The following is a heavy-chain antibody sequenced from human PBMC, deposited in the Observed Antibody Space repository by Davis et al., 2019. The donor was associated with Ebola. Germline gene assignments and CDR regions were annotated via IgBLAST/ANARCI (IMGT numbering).Heavy chain of an antibody. CDR3: TRVIGGATLGY. CDR2: IRSKAYGGTT. J-gene: IGHJ4*02. Sequence: GGSLRLSCTASGFTFGDYAMSWVRQAPGKGLEWISFIRSKAYGGTTEYAASVKGRFTISRDDSKSIAYLQMNSLKTEDTAVYYCTRVIGGATLGYWGQGTLVTVSS. D-gene: IGHD1-26*01. CDR1: GFTFGDYA. V-gene: IGHV3-49*04.